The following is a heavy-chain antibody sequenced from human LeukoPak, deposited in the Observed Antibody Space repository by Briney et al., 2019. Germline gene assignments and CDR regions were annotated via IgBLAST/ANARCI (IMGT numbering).Heavy chain of an antibody. J-gene: IGHJ4*02. CDR2: IYHSGSA. CDR3: VRYCSSTTCYTRAVDY. V-gene: IGHV4-38-2*02. Sequence: KPSETLSLTCTVSGYSITSGYNWAWIRQPPGKVLEWIGSIYHSGSAYCNPSLKSRVTISVDTSKNQFSLKLSSVTAADTAVYYCVRYCSSTTCYTRAVDYWGQGTLVTVSS. CDR1: GYSITSGYN. D-gene: IGHD2-2*02.